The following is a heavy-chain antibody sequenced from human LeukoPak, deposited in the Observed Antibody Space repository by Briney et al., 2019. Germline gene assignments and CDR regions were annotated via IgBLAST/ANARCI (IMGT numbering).Heavy chain of an antibody. V-gene: IGHV3-30*18. Sequence: GGSLRLSCAASGFTFSSYGMHWVRQAPGKGLEWVAAISYDGSNKYYADSVKGRFSISRDNSKNTLYLQMNSLRAEDTAVYYCAKDMCGGSCYSGGYFDYWGQGTLVTVSS. CDR3: AKDMCGGSCYSGGYFDY. CDR1: GFTFSSYG. J-gene: IGHJ4*02. D-gene: IGHD2-15*01. CDR2: ISYDGSNK.